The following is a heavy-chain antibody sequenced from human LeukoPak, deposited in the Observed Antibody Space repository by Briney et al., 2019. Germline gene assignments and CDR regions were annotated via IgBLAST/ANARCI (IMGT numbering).Heavy chain of an antibody. V-gene: IGHV3-30*18. J-gene: IGHJ6*02. CDR2: ISYDGSNK. D-gene: IGHD5-18*01. CDR1: GFTFSSYG. CDR3: AKSGYSYGSYYYYGMDV. Sequence: GGSLRLSCAASGFTFSSYGMHWVRQAPGKGLEWVAVISYDGSNKYYADSVKGRFTISRDNSKNTLYLQVNSLRAEDTAVYYCAKSGYSYGSYYYYGMDVWGQGTTVTVSS.